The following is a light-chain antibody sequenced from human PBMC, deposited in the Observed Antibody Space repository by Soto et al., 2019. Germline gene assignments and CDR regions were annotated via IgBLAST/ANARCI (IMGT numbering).Light chain of an antibody. J-gene: IGKJ5*01. CDR1: QSFNNF. CDR2: DAS. Sequence: EILLTQSPATLSLSPGERATLSCRASQSFNNFLAWYQQKPGQAPRLLIFDASYRATGIPGRFSGSGSGTDFTLTISSLQSEDFAIYYCQQYNNWPITFGQGTRLEIK. CDR3: QQYNNWPIT. V-gene: IGKV3-11*01.